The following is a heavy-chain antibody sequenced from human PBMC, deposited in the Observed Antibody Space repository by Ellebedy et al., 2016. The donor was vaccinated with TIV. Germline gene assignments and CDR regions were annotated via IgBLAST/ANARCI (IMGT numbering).Heavy chain of an antibody. D-gene: IGHD3-9*01. CDR2: INHSGST. CDR1: GGSFSGYY. V-gene: IGHV4-34*01. CDR3: ARGVPWRYYDILTGYASDY. Sequence: SETLSLTXAVYGGSFSGYYWSWIRQPPGKGLEWIGEINHSGSTNYNPSLKSRVTISVDTSKNQFSLKLSSVTAADTAVYYCARGVPWRYYDILTGYASDYWGQGTLVTVSS. J-gene: IGHJ4*02.